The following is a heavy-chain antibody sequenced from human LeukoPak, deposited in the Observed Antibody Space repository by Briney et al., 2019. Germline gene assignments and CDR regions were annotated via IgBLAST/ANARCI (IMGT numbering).Heavy chain of an antibody. CDR1: GGSISSGGYY. D-gene: IGHD4-17*01. CDR2: IYYSGST. V-gene: IGHV4-31*03. Sequence: SETLSLTCSVSGGSISSGGYYWSWIRQHPGKGLEWIGYIYYSGSTYYNPSLKSRVAISVDTSKKQFSLKLSSVTAADTAVYYCARSHPYGDHKYWGQGTLVTVPS. J-gene: IGHJ4*02. CDR3: ARSHPYGDHKY.